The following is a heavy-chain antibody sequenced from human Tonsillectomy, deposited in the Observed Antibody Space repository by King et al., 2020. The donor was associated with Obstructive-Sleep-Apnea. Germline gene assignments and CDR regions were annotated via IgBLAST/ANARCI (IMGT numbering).Heavy chain of an antibody. Sequence: QLQESGPGLVKPSQTLSLTCTVSGGSISSGGYYWSWIRQHPGKGLEWIGYIYYSGSTYYNPSLKSRVTISVDTSKNQFSLKLSSVTAADTAVFYCAREVRGERYLFDYWGQGTLVTVSS. CDR2: IYYSGST. D-gene: IGHD3-10*01. CDR1: GGSISSGGYY. V-gene: IGHV4-31*03. CDR3: AREVRGERYLFDY. J-gene: IGHJ4*02.